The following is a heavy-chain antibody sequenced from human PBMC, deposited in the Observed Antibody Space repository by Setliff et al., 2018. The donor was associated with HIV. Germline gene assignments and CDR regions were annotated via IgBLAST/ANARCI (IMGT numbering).Heavy chain of an antibody. Sequence: ASVKVSCKASGGAFISHTFTWVRQAPGQGLEWMGRIIPILGIPNYAQNFQGRLTISADKSTRTAYLELSSLRSDDTAVYYCAQGAIRDSGSHITTRWGQGTLVTVSS. CDR1: GGAFISHT. D-gene: IGHD3-10*01. V-gene: IGHV1-69*02. J-gene: IGHJ4*02. CDR3: AQGAIRDSGSHITTR. CDR2: IIPILGIP.